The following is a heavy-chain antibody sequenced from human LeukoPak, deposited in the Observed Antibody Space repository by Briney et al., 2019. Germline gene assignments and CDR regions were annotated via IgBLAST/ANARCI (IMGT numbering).Heavy chain of an antibody. D-gene: IGHD3-3*02. Sequence: PGGSLRLSCAVSGFAVSSNHMSWVRQAPGKGLKWVSAFYSGGDTHYADSVKGRFTISRDNSKNTPYLQMNSLRAEDTAVYYCARDSTGYWYFDLWGRGTLVSVSS. CDR1: GFAVSSNH. CDR3: ARDSTGYWYFDL. CDR2: FYSGGDT. J-gene: IGHJ2*01. V-gene: IGHV3-53*01.